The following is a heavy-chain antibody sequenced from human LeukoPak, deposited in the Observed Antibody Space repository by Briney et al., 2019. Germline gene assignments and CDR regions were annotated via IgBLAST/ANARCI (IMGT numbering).Heavy chain of an antibody. J-gene: IGHJ6*02. Sequence: ASVKVSCKTSGYTFTIFYMHWVRQAPGQGVEWMGITNPSEGFTTYAQNFQGRVTMTRDTSTSTVYMELSSLRSDDTAVYYCARRAFDWLVDGYSYGMDVWGQGTTVTVSS. V-gene: IGHV1-46*01. D-gene: IGHD3-9*01. CDR3: ARRAFDWLVDGYSYGMDV. CDR2: TNPSEGFT. CDR1: GYTFTIFY.